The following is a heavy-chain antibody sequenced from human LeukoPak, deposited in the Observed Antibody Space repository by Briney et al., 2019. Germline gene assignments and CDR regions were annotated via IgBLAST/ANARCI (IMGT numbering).Heavy chain of an antibody. CDR3: ATRDGSGWFFDY. Sequence: SGGSLRLSCAASGFTFDDYAMHWVRQAPGKGLEWVSGISWNSGSVGYADSVKGRFTISRDNAKNSLYLQMNSLRTEDTASYYCATRDGSGWFFDYWGQGTLVTVSS. CDR1: GFTFDDYA. D-gene: IGHD6-19*01. CDR2: ISWNSGSV. V-gene: IGHV3-9*01. J-gene: IGHJ4*02.